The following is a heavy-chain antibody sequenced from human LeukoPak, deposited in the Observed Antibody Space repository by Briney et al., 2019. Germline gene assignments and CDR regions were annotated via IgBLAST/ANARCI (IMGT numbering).Heavy chain of an antibody. D-gene: IGHD5-24*01. Sequence: RASVKVSCKASGYTFTSYYMHCMRQAPGQGLEWMGIINPSGGSTRYAQKFQGRVTMTRDMSTSTVYMELSSLRSEDTAVYYCARVRDGYNDAYDIWGQGTMVTVTS. CDR1: GYTFTSYY. J-gene: IGHJ3*02. CDR2: INPSGGST. V-gene: IGHV1-46*01. CDR3: ARVRDGYNDAYDI.